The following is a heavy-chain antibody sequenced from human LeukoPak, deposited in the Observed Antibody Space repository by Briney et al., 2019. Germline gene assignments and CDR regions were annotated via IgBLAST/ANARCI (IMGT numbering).Heavy chain of an antibody. V-gene: IGHV3-43*02. CDR3: AKGMYYYDSSGYAGAIDY. Sequence: GGSLRLSCAASGFTFHGYAMHWVRQAPGKGLEWVSLINGDGGKTYYGDSGKGRFTISRDNSKNSLYLQMNSLRTEDTAFYYCAKGMYYYDSSGYAGAIDYWGQGTLVTVSS. D-gene: IGHD3-22*01. CDR2: INGDGGKT. J-gene: IGHJ4*02. CDR1: GFTFHGYA.